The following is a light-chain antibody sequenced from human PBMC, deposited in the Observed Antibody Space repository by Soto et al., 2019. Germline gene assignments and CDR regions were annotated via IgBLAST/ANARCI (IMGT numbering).Light chain of an antibody. CDR3: QQYNSYL. CDR2: KAS. V-gene: IGKV1-5*03. CDR1: QSISSW. Sequence: DIQMTQSPSTLSASVGDRVTITCRASQSISSWLAWYQQKPGKAPNLLIYKASSLESGVPSRFSGSGSGTEFTLTISSLQPDDFATYYCQQYNSYLFGGGTKVDIK. J-gene: IGKJ4*01.